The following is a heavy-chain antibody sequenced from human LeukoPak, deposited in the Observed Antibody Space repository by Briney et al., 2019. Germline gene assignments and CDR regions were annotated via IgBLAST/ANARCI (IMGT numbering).Heavy chain of an antibody. V-gene: IGHV3-48*03. Sequence: GGSLRLSCAASGFTFSSYEMNWVRQAPGKGLEWVSYISSSGSTIYYADSVKGRFTIPRDNAKNSLYLQMNSLRAEDTAVYYCATLVEMATIDYYFDYWGQGTLVTVSS. D-gene: IGHD5-24*01. CDR2: ISSSGSTI. J-gene: IGHJ4*02. CDR3: ATLVEMATIDYYFDY. CDR1: GFTFSSYE.